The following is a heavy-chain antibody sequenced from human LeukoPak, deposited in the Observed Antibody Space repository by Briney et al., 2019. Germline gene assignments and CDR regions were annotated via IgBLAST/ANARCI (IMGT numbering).Heavy chain of an antibody. CDR1: GGSISSYY. Sequence: SETLSLTCTVSGGSISSYYWSWIRQPPGKGLEWIGYIYYSGSTNYNPSLKSRVTISVDTSKNQFSLKLSSVTAADTAVYYCARLSGRHAFDIWGQGTMVTVSS. V-gene: IGHV4-59*08. CDR3: ARLSGRHAFDI. CDR2: IYYSGST. J-gene: IGHJ3*02.